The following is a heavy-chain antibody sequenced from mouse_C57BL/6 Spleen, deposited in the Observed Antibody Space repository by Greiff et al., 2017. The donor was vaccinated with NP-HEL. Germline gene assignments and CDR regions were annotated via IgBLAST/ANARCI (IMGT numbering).Heavy chain of an antibody. Sequence: EVKLVESGGGLVKPGGSLKLSCAASGFTFSDDGMHWVRQAPEKGLEWVAYISSGSSTIYYADTVEGRFTISRDNAKNTLFLQMTSLRSEDTAMYYCARDSSYSYWYFDVWGTGTTVTVSS. CDR2: ISSGSSTI. CDR3: ARDSSYSYWYFDV. V-gene: IGHV5-17*01. J-gene: IGHJ1*03. CDR1: GFTFSDDG. D-gene: IGHD1-1*01.